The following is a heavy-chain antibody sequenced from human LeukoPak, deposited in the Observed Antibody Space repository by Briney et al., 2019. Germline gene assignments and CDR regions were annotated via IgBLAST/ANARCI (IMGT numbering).Heavy chain of an antibody. V-gene: IGHV3-30*04. CDR2: ISYDGSNK. CDR1: GFTFSSYA. Sequence: GGSLRLSCAASGFTFSSYAMHWVRQAPGKGLEWVAVISYDGSNKYYADSVKGRLTISRDNSKNTLYLQMNSLRAEDTAVYYCARARGGQQLVVDYWGQGTLVTVSS. CDR3: ARARGGQQLVVDY. J-gene: IGHJ4*02. D-gene: IGHD6-13*01.